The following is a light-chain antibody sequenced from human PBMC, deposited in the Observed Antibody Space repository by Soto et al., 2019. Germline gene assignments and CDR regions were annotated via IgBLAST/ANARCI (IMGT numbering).Light chain of an antibody. CDR3: KSYAGSNTYV. CDR2: EVV. J-gene: IGLJ1*01. Sequence: QSALTQPPSASWSPGQSVTISCTGTKSDIGVYDFVSWYQHHPGKAPRLIIYEVVQRPSGVPDRFSGCKSGNTASLTVSGLQAADEADYFCKSYAGSNTYVFGSGTKVTVL. V-gene: IGLV2-8*01. CDR1: KSDIGVYDF.